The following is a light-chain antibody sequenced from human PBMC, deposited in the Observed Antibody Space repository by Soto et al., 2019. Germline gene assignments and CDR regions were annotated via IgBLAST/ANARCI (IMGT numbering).Light chain of an antibody. CDR2: GAS. CDR1: QSVTSSY. Sequence: EIVLTQSPGTLSLSPGERATLTCRASQSVTSSYLAWYQQKAGQAPRLLMYGASSRATGIPDRFSGSGSGTDFTLTISRLEPEDLAVYYCQQYGSSPLTFGPGTKVDIK. V-gene: IGKV3-20*01. CDR3: QQYGSSPLT. J-gene: IGKJ3*01.